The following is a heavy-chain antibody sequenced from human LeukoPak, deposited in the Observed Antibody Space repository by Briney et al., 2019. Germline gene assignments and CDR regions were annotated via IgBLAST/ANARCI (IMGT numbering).Heavy chain of an antibody. CDR1: GGTFSSYA. Sequence: SVKVSCKASGGTFSSYAISWVRQAPGQGLEWMGGIIPIFGTANYAQKFQGRVTITADESTSTAYMELSSLRSEDMAVYYCARGTNDTMVRGVIITGAISFDYWGQGTLVTVSS. CDR3: ARGTNDTMVRGVIITGAISFDY. V-gene: IGHV1-69*13. D-gene: IGHD3-10*01. J-gene: IGHJ4*02. CDR2: IIPIFGTA.